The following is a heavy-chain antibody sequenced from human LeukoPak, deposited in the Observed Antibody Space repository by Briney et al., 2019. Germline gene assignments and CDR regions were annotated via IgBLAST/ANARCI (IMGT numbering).Heavy chain of an antibody. CDR1: GYTFTGHY. V-gene: IGHV1-2*02. CDR3: ATGVRRGSYYYFDY. D-gene: IGHD1-26*01. CDR2: INPNSGGT. J-gene: IGHJ4*02. Sequence: ASVKVSCKASGYTFTGHYMHWVRQAPGQGLEWMGWINPNSGGTNYAQKFQARVTMTRDTSITTAHMELSRLRSDDTAVYYCATGVRRGSYYYFDYWGQGTLVTVSS.